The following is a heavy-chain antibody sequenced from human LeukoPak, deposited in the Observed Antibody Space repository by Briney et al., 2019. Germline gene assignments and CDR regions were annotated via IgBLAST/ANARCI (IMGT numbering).Heavy chain of an antibody. Sequence: GGSLRLSCAASGFTFSSYSMNWVRQAPGKGLEWVSSISSSSSYIYYADSVKGRFTISRDNAKNSLYLQMNSLRAEDTAVYYCARDQAIFGVPLFDYWGQGTLVTVSS. D-gene: IGHD3-3*01. J-gene: IGHJ4*02. CDR2: ISSSSSYI. CDR1: GFTFSSYS. V-gene: IGHV3-21*01. CDR3: ARDQAIFGVPLFDY.